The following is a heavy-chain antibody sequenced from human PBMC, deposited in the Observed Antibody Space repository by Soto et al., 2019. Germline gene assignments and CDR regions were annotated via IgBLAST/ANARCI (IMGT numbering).Heavy chain of an antibody. D-gene: IGHD1-26*01. V-gene: IGHV1-18*01. CDR1: GYTFTSYG. CDR3: ARDLGGSYYAPVDY. J-gene: IGHJ4*02. Sequence: QVQLVQSGAEVKKPGASVKVSCKASGYTFTSYGISWVRQAPGQGLEWMGWISAYNGNTKYAQKLQGRVNTTTDTSKSTAYMELRSLRSDDTAVYYCARDLGGSYYAPVDYWGQGTLVTVSS. CDR2: ISAYNGNT.